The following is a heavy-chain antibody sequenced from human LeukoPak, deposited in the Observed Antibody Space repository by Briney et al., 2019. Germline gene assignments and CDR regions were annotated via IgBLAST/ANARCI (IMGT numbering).Heavy chain of an antibody. CDR2: ISSSSSYI. D-gene: IGHD3-22*01. CDR1: GFTLSSYS. Sequence: PGGSLRLSCAASGFTLSSYSMNWVRQAPGKGLEWVSSISSSSSYIYYADSVKGRFTISRDNAKNSLYLQMNSLRAEDTAVYYCARAYYYDSSGYYLYDYWGQGTLVTVSS. J-gene: IGHJ4*02. CDR3: ARAYYYDSSGYYLYDY. V-gene: IGHV3-21*01.